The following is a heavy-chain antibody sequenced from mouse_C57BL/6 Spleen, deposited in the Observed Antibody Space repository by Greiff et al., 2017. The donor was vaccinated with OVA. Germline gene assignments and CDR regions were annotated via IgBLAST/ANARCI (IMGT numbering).Heavy chain of an antibody. CDR1: GYAFSSYW. D-gene: IGHD4-1*01. CDR3: ARANPHYYAMDY. J-gene: IGHJ4*01. CDR2: IYPGDGDT. Sequence: QVQLKESGAELVKPGASVKISCKASGYAFSSYWMNWVKQRPGKGLEWIGQIYPGDGDTNYNGKFKGKATLTADKSSSTAYMQLSSLTSEDSAVYFCARANPHYYAMDYWGQGTSVTVSS. V-gene: IGHV1-80*01.